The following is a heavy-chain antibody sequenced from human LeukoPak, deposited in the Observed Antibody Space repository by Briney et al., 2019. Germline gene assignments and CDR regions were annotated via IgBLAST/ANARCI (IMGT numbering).Heavy chain of an antibody. J-gene: IGHJ4*02. CDR2: INHSGST. CDR3: ASEGGSGSYYNSDY. D-gene: IGHD3-10*01. Sequence: PSEILSLTCAVYGGSFSGYYWSWIRQPPGKGLEWIGEINHSGSTNYNPSLKSRVTISVDTSKNQFSLKLSSVTAADTAVYYCASEGGSGSYYNSDYRGQGTLVTVSS. CDR1: GGSFSGYY. V-gene: IGHV4-34*01.